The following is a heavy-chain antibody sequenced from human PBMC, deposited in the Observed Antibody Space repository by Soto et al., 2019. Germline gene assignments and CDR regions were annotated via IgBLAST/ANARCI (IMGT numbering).Heavy chain of an antibody. CDR3: GRGRSGELGVFY. CDR2: IGPDRGDT. CDR1: GYTFTGNY. J-gene: IGHJ4*02. D-gene: IGHD7-27*01. Sequence: QVQLMQSGAEVKKSGASVRVSCKASGYTFTGNYIHWVRQAPGQGPEWVGEIGPDRGDTRYAEKFHGRVTMTRDTSITTVYMELTNLSPDDTAVYYCGRGRSGELGVFYWGQGTLVTV. V-gene: IGHV1-2*02.